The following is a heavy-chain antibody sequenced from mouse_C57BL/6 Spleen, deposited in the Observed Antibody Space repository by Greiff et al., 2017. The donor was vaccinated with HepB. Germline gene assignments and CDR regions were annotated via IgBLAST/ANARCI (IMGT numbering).Heavy chain of an antibody. CDR2: IYPGSGST. CDR1: GYTFTSYW. J-gene: IGHJ2*01. V-gene: IGHV1-55*01. D-gene: IGHD1-1*01. Sequence: QVHVKQPGAELVKPGASVKMSCKASGYTFTSYWITWVKQRPGQGLEWIGDIYPGSGSTNYNEKLKSKATLTVDTSSSTAYMQLSSLTSEDSAVYYCARFITTVSYFDYWGQGTTLTVSS. CDR3: ARFITTVSYFDY.